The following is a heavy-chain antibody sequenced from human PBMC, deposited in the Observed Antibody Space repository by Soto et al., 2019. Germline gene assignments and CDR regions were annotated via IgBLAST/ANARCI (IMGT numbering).Heavy chain of an antibody. D-gene: IGHD6-13*01. CDR1: GFTFSSYS. V-gene: IGHV3-48*02. Sequence: GGSLRLSCAASGFTFSSYSMNWVRQAPGKGLEWVSYISSSSSTIYYADSVKGRFTISRDNAKNSLYLQMNSLRDEDTAVYYCARGSAAGLLGYFDYWGQGTLVTVSS. CDR3: ARGSAAGLLGYFDY. J-gene: IGHJ4*02. CDR2: ISSSSSTI.